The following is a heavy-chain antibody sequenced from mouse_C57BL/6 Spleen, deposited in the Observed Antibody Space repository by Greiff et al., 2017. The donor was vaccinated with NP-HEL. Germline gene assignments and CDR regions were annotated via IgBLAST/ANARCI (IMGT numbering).Heavy chain of an antibody. CDR2: IWSGGST. V-gene: IGHV2-2*01. CDR3: ARNRGRYDYDGGFDY. Sequence: VKLMESGPGLVQPSQSLSITCTVSGFSLTSYGVHWVRQSPGKGLEWLGVIWSGGSTDYNAAFISRLSISKDNSKSQVFFKMNSLQADDTAIYYCARNRGRYDYDGGFDYWGQGTTLTVSS. J-gene: IGHJ2*01. D-gene: IGHD2-4*01. CDR1: GFSLTSYG.